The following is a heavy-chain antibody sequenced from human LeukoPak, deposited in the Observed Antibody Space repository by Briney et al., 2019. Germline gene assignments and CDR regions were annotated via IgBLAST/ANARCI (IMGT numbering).Heavy chain of an antibody. Sequence: SETLSLTCAVYGGSFSGYYWSWIRQPPGKGLEWIGRIYTSGSTNYNPSLKSRVTISVDTSKNQFSLKLSSVTVADTAVYYCARVSNWFDPWGQGTLVTVSS. CDR2: IYTSGST. CDR1: GGSFSGYY. J-gene: IGHJ5*02. V-gene: IGHV4-59*10. CDR3: ARVSNWFDP.